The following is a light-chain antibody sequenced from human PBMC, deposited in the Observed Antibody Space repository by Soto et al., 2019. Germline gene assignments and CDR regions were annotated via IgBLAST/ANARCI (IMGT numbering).Light chain of an antibody. V-gene: IGKV3-20*01. CDR1: QSVPRSY. J-gene: IGKJ5*01. Sequence: EIVLTQSPGTLSLSPGERATLSCRASQSVPRSYLAWYQQKPGQAPRLLIYGTSSRATGIPDRFSGSGSGTDFTLTISRLEPGDFAVYYCQHFGGTTFTFGQGTRLEIK. CDR2: GTS. CDR3: QHFGGTTFT.